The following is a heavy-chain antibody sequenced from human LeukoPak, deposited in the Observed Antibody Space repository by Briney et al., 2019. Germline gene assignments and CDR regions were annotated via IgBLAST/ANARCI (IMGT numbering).Heavy chain of an antibody. CDR3: ARGHGKSLGGDI. CDR1: GYTFTGYY. CDR2: MNPNSGNT. J-gene: IGHJ3*02. D-gene: IGHD3-16*01. Sequence: ASVKVSCKASGYTFTGYYMHWVRQAPGQGLEWMGWMNPNSGNTGYAQKFQGRVTITRNTSISTAYMELSSLRSEDTAVYYCARGHGKSLGGDIWGQGTMVTVSS. V-gene: IGHV1-8*03.